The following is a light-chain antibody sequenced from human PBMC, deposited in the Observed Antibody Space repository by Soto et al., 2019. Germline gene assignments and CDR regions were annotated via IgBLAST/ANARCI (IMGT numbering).Light chain of an antibody. CDR2: DVS. Sequence: DIQITQSPSTLSASIGDRVTITCRASQNIRNWLAWYQQKPGKAPKLLIYDVSSLESGVPPRCSGSGSGTYFTLTISSLQAEDVAVYYCQQYYSTPPSLTFGGGTKVDIK. J-gene: IGKJ4*01. CDR3: QQYYSTPPSLT. CDR1: QNIRNW. V-gene: IGKV1-5*01.